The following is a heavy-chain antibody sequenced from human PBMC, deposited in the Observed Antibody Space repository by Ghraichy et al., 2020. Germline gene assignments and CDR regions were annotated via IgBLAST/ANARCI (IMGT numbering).Heavy chain of an antibody. CDR3: ARVRGIVGAFDAFDI. D-gene: IGHD1-26*01. V-gene: IGHV3-33*01. Sequence: GGSLRLSCAASGFTFSSYGMHWVRQAPGKGLEWVAVIWYDGSNKYYADSVKGRFTISRDNSKNTLYLQMNSLRAEDTAVYYCARVRGIVGAFDAFDIWGQGTMVTVSS. CDR1: GFTFSSYG. CDR2: IWYDGSNK. J-gene: IGHJ3*02.